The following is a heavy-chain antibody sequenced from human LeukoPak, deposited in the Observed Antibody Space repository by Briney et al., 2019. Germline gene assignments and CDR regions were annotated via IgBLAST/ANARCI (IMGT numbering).Heavy chain of an antibody. CDR2: MNPNSGNT. CDR3: ARGRAVTTSSQLFDY. D-gene: IGHD4-17*01. Sequence: ASVSVSCTASGYTFTSYDINWVRQAPGQGLEWMGWMNPNSGNTGYAQKFQGRVTMTRNTSISTAYMELSSLRSEDTAVYYCARGRAVTTSSQLFDYWGQGTLVTVSS. J-gene: IGHJ4*02. CDR1: GYTFTSYD. V-gene: IGHV1-8*01.